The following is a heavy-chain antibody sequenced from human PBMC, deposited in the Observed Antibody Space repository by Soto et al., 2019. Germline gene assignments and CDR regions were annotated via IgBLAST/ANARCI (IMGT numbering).Heavy chain of an antibody. CDR2: IRGDGGQT. CDR1: GFTFSSYG. Sequence: GGSLRLSCTASGFTFSSYGMGWVRQAPGKGLQWVSTIRGDGGQTHYTDSVKGRFSISRDNSKNTVYLQMDSLRAEDTAMYFCARDVGLDSDDFFACWDRGTQFAVAS. J-gene: IGHJ4*03. D-gene: IGHD4-17*01. CDR3: ARDVGLDSDDFFAC. V-gene: IGHV3-23*01.